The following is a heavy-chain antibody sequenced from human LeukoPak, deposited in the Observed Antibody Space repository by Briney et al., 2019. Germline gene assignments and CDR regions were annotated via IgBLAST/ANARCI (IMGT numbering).Heavy chain of an antibody. J-gene: IGHJ4*02. V-gene: IGHV4-39*01. CDR3: AMDYGDAHFDY. D-gene: IGHD4-17*01. CDR1: GGSISSSSYS. Sequence: PSETLSLTCTVSGGSISSSSYSWGWIRQPPGKGLEWIGSIYYSGSTYYNPSLKSRVTISVDTSKNQFSLKLSSVTAADTAVYYCAMDYGDAHFDYWGQGTLVTVSS. CDR2: IYYSGST.